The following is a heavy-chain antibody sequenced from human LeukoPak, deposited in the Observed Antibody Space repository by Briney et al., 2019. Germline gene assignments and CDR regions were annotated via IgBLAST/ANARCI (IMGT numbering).Heavy chain of an antibody. CDR3: ARIAGQQLVNWFDP. Sequence: GASVKVSCKASRYTFTSYVISWVRPAPGQGLEWMGWISAYNGNTNYAPKLQGRVTMTRDTATTTAYMELRSLRSDDTAVYYCARIAGQQLVNWFDPWGQGTLVTVSS. J-gene: IGHJ5*02. D-gene: IGHD6-13*01. CDR2: ISAYNGNT. V-gene: IGHV1-18*01. CDR1: RYTFTSYV.